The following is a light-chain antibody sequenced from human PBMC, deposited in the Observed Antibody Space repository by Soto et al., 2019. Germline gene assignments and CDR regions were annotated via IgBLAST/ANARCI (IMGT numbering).Light chain of an antibody. CDR1: QGISNY. V-gene: IGKV1-27*01. CDR3: QNYNSVPLT. Sequence: DIQMTQSPSSLSASVGDRVTITCRASQGISNYLAWFQQKPGKVPKVLIYAASTLRSGVPSRFSGSGSGTYFTLTISSLQPEDVATYYCQNYNSVPLTFGGGTKVEIK. J-gene: IGKJ4*02. CDR2: AAS.